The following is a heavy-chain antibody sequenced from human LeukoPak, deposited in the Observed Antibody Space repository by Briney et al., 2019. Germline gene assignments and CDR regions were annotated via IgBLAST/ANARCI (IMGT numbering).Heavy chain of an antibody. CDR3: ATSPLAGS. CDR1: VFTVSSNY. Sequence: GGSLRLSCVASVFTVSSNYMTCVRQAPGKGLEWFSVVFSVGSTYYADSVRGRFTISRDNSKNTLYLQMNSLRAEDTAVYYCATSPLAGSWGQGTLVTVSS. D-gene: IGHD3-10*01. V-gene: IGHV3-53*01. J-gene: IGHJ4*02. CDR2: VFSVGST.